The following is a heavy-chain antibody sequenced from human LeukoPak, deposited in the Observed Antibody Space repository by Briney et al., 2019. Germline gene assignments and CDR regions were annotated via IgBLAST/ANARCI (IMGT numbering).Heavy chain of an antibody. J-gene: IGHJ6*02. D-gene: IGHD3-3*01. CDR1: GFTFSDYY. V-gene: IGHV3-11*01. CDR3: GGDYNTPFSYYYGMDV. Sequence: EPGGSLRLSCAASGFTFSDYYMSWLRQAPGKGLEWVSYISRSGDTIYYADSVKGRFTISRDNAKNSLYLQMNSLRAEDTAVYYCGGDYNTPFSYYYGMDVWGQGTTVTVSS. CDR2: ISRSGDTI.